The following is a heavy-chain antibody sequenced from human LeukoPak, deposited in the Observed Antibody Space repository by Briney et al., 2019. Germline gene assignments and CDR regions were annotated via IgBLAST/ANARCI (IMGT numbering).Heavy chain of an antibody. CDR1: GGSFSGYY. J-gene: IGHJ4*02. CDR3: ARGGPTGYAH. V-gene: IGHV4-34*01. CDR2: INHSGST. D-gene: IGHD5-12*01. Sequence: SETLSLTSAVYGGSFSGYYWSWIRQPPGQGLEWIGEINHSGSTHYNPSLKSRVTISVDTSKNQFSLKLSSVTAADTAVYYCARGGPTGYAHWGQGTLVTVSS.